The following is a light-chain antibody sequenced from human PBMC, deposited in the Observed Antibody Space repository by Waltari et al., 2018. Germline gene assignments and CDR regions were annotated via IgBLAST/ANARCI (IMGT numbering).Light chain of an antibody. V-gene: IGLV2-14*01. CDR3: SSYTDSTTVV. J-gene: IGLJ2*01. CDR1: TTDIGTYDY. Sequence: QSALTQPASVSGSPGQSITLSCSGSTTDIGTYDYLSWYQQYPGKAPKLILYQVTIRPSGVSNRFSGSKSGNTASLTISGLQTDDEAIYYCSSYTDSTTVVFGGGTVVTVL. CDR2: QVT.